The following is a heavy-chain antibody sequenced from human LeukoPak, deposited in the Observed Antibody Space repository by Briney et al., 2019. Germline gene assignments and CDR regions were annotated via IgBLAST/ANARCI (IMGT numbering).Heavy chain of an antibody. CDR3: AGAGSAPGYGSSWYYFDY. D-gene: IGHD6-13*01. J-gene: IGHJ4*02. CDR1: GYTFTGYY. V-gene: IGHV1-2*04. CDR2: INPNSGGT. Sequence: ASVKVSCKASGYTFTGYYMHWVRQAPGRGLEWMGWINPNSGGTNYAQKFQGWVTMTRDTSISTAYMELSRLRSDDTAVYYCAGAGSAPGYGSSWYYFDYWGQGTLVTVSS.